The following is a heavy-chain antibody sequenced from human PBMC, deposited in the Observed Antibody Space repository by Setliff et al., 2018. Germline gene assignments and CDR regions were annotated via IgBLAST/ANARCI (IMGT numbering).Heavy chain of an antibody. J-gene: IGHJ4*02. CDR3: ACPDILTGLFDY. CDR2: ISSDGSTV. V-gene: IGHV3-11*04. Sequence: LSLTCTVSGGSISSSSYYWSWIRQPPGKGLEWVSYISSDGSTVFYADSVKGRFTISRDNAKNSLYLQMNSLRAEDTAVYYCACPDILTGLFDYWGQGTLVTVSS. CDR1: GGSISSSSYY. D-gene: IGHD3-9*01.